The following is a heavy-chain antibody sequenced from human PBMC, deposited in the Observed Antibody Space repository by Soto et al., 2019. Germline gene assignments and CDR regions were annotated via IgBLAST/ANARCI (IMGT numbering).Heavy chain of an antibody. Sequence: QVQLQQWGTGLLKPSETLSLTCAVYGGSFSGYYWSWIRQPPGKGLEWIGEINHSGSTNYNPSLKSRGTISVDTSKNQFSLKLSSVTAAATAVYYCARVLYDYGMDVWGQGTTVTVSS. CDR2: INHSGST. V-gene: IGHV4-34*01. CDR1: GGSFSGYY. J-gene: IGHJ6*02. CDR3: ARVLYDYGMDV.